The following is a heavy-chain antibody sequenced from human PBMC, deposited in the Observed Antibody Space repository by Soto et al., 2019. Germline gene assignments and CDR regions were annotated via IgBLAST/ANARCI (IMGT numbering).Heavy chain of an antibody. J-gene: IGHJ6*02. CDR3: ARNCRGFYGLEG. D-gene: IGHD1-1*01. CDR1: GFTFRNYD. V-gene: IGHV3-13*05. Sequence: EVQLVESGGGLVQPGGSLRLSCEASGFTFRNYDMHWVRQGTGKGLEWVSGISAAGDPDYADSVEGRFTISRENAPNSFLPQMDSPRVGDTAFYYRARNCRGFYGLEGWGQGTTVIVSS. CDR2: ISAAGDP.